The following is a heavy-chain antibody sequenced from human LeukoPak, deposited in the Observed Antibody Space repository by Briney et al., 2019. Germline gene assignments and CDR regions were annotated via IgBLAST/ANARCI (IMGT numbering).Heavy chain of an antibody. J-gene: IGHJ4*02. D-gene: IGHD6-19*01. Sequence: GGSWRLSCAASGFTFSSYWMHWFRQAPGKGLEWVANIKQAGSEKYYVDSVKGRFTISRDNAKNSLYLQMNSLRAEDTAVYYCARTGHSSGWSAYFDYWGQGTLVTVSS. V-gene: IGHV3-7*01. CDR2: IKQAGSEK. CDR1: GFTFSSYW. CDR3: ARTGHSSGWSAYFDY.